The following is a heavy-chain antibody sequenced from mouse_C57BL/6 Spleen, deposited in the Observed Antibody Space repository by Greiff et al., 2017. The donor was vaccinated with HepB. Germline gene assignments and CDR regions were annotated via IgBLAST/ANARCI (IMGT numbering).Heavy chain of an antibody. Sequence: EVQVVESGGGLVQPGGSMKLSCAASGFTFSDAWMDWVRQSPEKGLEWVAEIRNKANNHATYYAESVKGRFTISRDDSKSSVYLQMNSLRAEDTGIYYCTLLLLTGRAYWGQGTTLTVSS. V-gene: IGHV6-6*01. CDR3: TLLLLTGRAY. D-gene: IGHD1-1*01. CDR1: GFTFSDAW. CDR2: IRNKANNHAT. J-gene: IGHJ2*01.